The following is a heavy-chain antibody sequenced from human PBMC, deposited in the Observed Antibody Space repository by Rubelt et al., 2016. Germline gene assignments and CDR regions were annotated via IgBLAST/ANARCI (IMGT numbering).Heavy chain of an antibody. Sequence: GKGLEWVAVISSDGSNKYYPDSVKGRFTISRDKSKNTLYLQMNSLRAEDTAVYYCARLSTGRGEYYFDYWGQGTLVTVSS. J-gene: IGHJ4*02. V-gene: IGHV3-30*03. CDR2: ISSDGSNK. CDR3: ARLSTGRGEYYFDY. D-gene: IGHD3-16*01.